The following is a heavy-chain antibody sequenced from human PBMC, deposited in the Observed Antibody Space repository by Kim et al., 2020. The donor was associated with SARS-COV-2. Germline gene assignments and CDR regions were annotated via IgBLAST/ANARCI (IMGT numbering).Heavy chain of an antibody. Sequence: SETLSLTCAVSGGSISSSNWWSWVRQPPGKGLEWIGEIYHSGSTNYNPSLKSRVTISVDKSKNQFSLKLSSMTAANTAVYYCTRAFALTIYSSSQIWFDPWGQRNMIIVTS. CDR1: GGSISSSNW. D-gene: IGHD6-13*01. CDR2: IYHSGST. V-gene: IGHV4-4*02. J-gene: IGHJ5*02. CDR3: TRAFALTIYSSSQIWFDP.